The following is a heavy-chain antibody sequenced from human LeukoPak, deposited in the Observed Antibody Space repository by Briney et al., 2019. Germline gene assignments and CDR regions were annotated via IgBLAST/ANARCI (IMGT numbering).Heavy chain of an antibody. CDR2: IKQDGSEK. V-gene: IGHV3-7*01. Sequence: GGSLRLSCAASGFTFSSYWMSWVRQAPGKGLEWVASIKQDGSEKYYVDSVKGRFTISRDNAKNSLYLQVNSLRAEDTALYYCARAPGEGWFDPWGQGTLVTVSS. CDR1: GFTFSSYW. D-gene: IGHD4-17*01. CDR3: ARAPGEGWFDP. J-gene: IGHJ5*02.